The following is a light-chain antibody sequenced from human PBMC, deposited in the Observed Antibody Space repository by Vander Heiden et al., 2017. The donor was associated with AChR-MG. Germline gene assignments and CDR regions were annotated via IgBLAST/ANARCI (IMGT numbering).Light chain of an antibody. CDR2: QDS. V-gene: IGLV3-25*03. CDR3: QSADASGTYWV. CDR1: ALPKQY. Sequence: SYELTQPHSVSVSPGQTARITCFGDALPKQYAYWYQQKPGQAPVMVIHQDSERPSGIPERFSGSTSGTTVTLTISGVQAEDEADYYCQSADASGTYWVFGGGTKLT. J-gene: IGLJ2*01.